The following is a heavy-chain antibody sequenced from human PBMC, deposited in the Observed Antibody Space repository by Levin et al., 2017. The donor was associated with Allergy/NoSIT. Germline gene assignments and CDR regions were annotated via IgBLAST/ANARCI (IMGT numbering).Heavy chain of an antibody. V-gene: IGHV3-33*01. Sequence: PGGSLRLSCVASGFTFSSYGMHWVRQAPGKGLEWVTLIWYDGGNKYYVDSVKGRFTISRDNSKNTLYLQMNSLRAEDTATYYCARDLTAMVTSVDYWGQGTLVTVSS. CDR3: ARDLTAMVTSVDY. J-gene: IGHJ4*02. D-gene: IGHD5-18*01. CDR1: GFTFSSYG. CDR2: IWYDGGNK.